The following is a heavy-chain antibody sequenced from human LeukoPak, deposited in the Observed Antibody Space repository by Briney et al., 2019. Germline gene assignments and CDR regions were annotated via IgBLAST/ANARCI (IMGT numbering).Heavy chain of an antibody. V-gene: IGHV4-59*12. Sequence: SETLSLTCTVSGGSISSYYWGWIRQPPGKGLEWIGYIYYSGSTNYNPSLKSRVTISVDTSKYQFSLKLSSVTAADTAVYYCARVAITMVRGVIGWFDPWGQGTLVTVSS. D-gene: IGHD3-10*01. CDR3: ARVAITMVRGVIGWFDP. CDR2: IYYSGST. J-gene: IGHJ5*02. CDR1: GGSISSYY.